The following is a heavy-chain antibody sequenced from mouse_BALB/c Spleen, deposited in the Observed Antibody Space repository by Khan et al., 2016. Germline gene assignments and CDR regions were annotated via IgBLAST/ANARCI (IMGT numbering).Heavy chain of an antibody. CDR1: GFSITGFA. CDR3: ASYYDYDGGFAY. J-gene: IGHJ3*01. D-gene: IGHD2-4*01. CDR2: IWGAGST. Sequence: QVQLKESGPGLVAPSQSLSITCTVSGFSITGFAVNWVRQPPGKGLEWLGVIWGAGSTDYDSALKSRLSISKDDHKSQVFLKMNSLQADATARYYCASYYDYDGGFAYWGQGTLVTVSA. V-gene: IGHV2-6-7*01.